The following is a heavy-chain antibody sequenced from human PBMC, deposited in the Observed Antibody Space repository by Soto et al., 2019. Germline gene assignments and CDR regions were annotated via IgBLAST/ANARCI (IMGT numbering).Heavy chain of an antibody. CDR3: ARSLRRGPPSGY. Sequence: PSETLSLTCTVSGGSIRSGDYYWSWIRQPPGKGLESIGYIYYSGSTYYNPSLKSRVTISVDTSKNQFSLKLSSVTAADTAVYYCARSLRRGPPSGYWGQGTLVTVSS. J-gene: IGHJ4*02. D-gene: IGHD3-10*01. V-gene: IGHV4-30-4*01. CDR2: IYYSGST. CDR1: GGSIRSGDYY.